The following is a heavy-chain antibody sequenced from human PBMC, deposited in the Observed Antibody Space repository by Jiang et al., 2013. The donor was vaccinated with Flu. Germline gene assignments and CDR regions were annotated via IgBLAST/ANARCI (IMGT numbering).Heavy chain of an antibody. V-gene: IGHV3-30*02. D-gene: IGHD2-8*01. CDR3: AKGNGGFDY. J-gene: IGHJ4*02. CDR1: GFAFSSYG. Sequence: QLVESGGGVVQPGRSLRLSCAASGFAFSSYGIHWVRQAPGKGLEWVAFIRDDGSSKYYTDSVKGRFTISRDNSYNTLYLQMNSLRAEDTAVYYCAKGNGGFDYWGQGTLVTVSS. CDR2: IRDDGSSK.